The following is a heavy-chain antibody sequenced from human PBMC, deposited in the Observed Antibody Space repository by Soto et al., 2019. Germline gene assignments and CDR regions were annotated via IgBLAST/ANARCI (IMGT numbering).Heavy chain of an antibody. D-gene: IGHD3-10*01. V-gene: IGHV4-4*02. J-gene: IGHJ4*02. CDR2: VFHSGIT. CDR3: TKDEAGSPFRY. Sequence: VQLRESCPGQVKTSGTLSLTCAVSGGSMKTTNWWSWVRQPPAKGLEWIGEVFHSGITRYNPSLKSRATVSVDTSKNQFFLNLASVTAADTAVYYCTKDEAGSPFRYWGQGALVTVSS. CDR1: GGSMKTTNW.